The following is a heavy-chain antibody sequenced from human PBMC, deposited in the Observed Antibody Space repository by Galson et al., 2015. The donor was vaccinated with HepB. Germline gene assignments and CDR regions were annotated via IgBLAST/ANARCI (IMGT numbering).Heavy chain of an antibody. J-gene: IGHJ4*02. Sequence: SLRLSCAASGFTFSSYAMHWVRQAPGKGLEWVAVISYDGSNKYYADSVKGRFTISRDNSKNTLYLQMNSLRAEDTAVYYCARATYYYDSSGYWLDYWGQGTLVTVAA. CDR1: GFTFSSYA. D-gene: IGHD3-22*01. CDR3: ARATYYYDSSGYWLDY. V-gene: IGHV3-30-3*01. CDR2: ISYDGSNK.